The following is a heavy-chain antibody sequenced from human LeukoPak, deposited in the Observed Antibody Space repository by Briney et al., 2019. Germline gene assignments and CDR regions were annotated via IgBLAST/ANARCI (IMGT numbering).Heavy chain of an antibody. CDR3: ARPISRRADAFDI. CDR1: GYSFTSYW. Sequence: GESLKISCKGSGYSFTSYWIGWVRQMPGKGLEWMGIIYPGDSDTRYSPSFQGQVTISADKSISTAYLQWSSLKASDTAMYYCARPISRRADAFDIWGQGTMVTVSS. V-gene: IGHV5-51*01. CDR2: IYPGDSDT. D-gene: IGHD3-3*02. J-gene: IGHJ3*02.